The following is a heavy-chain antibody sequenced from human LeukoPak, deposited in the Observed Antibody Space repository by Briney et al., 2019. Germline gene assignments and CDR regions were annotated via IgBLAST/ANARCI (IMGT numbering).Heavy chain of an antibody. Sequence: SETLSLTCTVSGGSISSYYWSWIRQPPGKGLEWIGYIYYSGSTNYNPSLKSRVTISVDTSKNQFSLKLSSVTAADTAVYYCARDFGDYYYDSSGYYVNWFDPWGQGTLVTVSS. CDR1: GGSISSYY. V-gene: IGHV4-59*01. J-gene: IGHJ5*02. CDR2: IYYSGST. D-gene: IGHD3-22*01. CDR3: ARDFGDYYYDSSGYYVNWFDP.